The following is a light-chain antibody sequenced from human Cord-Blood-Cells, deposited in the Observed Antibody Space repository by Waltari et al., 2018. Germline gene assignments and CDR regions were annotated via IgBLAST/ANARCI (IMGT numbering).Light chain of an antibody. CDR3: YSAADNNHDV. CDR2: KDS. Sequence: SYELTPPSSVSVSPGQTARTTCSGDVLAKTYARWFQQKPGQTPVLVIYKDSERPSGIPERFSGSSSGTTVTLTISGAQVEDEADYYCYSAADNNHDVFGTGTKVTVL. J-gene: IGLJ1*01. V-gene: IGLV3-27*01. CDR1: VLAKTY.